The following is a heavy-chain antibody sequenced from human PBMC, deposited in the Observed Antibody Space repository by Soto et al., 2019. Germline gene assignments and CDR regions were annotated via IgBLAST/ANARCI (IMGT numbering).Heavy chain of an antibody. V-gene: IGHV1-69*12. J-gene: IGHJ6*02. Sequence: QVQLVQSGAEVKKPGSSVKVSCKASGGTFSSYAISWVRQAPGQGLEWMGGIIPIFGTANYAQKFQGRVTITADESTSTAYMERSSVGSEDTGVYYCAHRPVGVVAATPHDYGMDVWGQGTTVTVSS. D-gene: IGHD2-15*01. CDR3: AHRPVGVVAATPHDYGMDV. CDR1: GGTFSSYA. CDR2: IIPIFGTA.